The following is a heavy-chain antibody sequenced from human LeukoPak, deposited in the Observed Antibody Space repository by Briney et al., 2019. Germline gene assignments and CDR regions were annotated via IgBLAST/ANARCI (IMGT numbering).Heavy chain of an antibody. CDR1: GGSISIYY. J-gene: IGHJ5*02. V-gene: IGHV4-59*12. CDR2: IYNSGST. Sequence: PSETLSLTCTVSGGSISIYYWSWIRQPPGKGLEWLGYIYNSGSTNYNPSLKSRVTISVDTSKNQFSLKLSSVTAADTAVYYCASVYPGFYWFDPWGQGTLVTVSS. CDR3: ASVYPGFYWFDP. D-gene: IGHD1-14*01.